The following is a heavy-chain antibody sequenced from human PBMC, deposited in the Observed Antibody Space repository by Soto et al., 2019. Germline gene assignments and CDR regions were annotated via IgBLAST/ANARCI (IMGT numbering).Heavy chain of an antibody. CDR3: ARHAGSSWKWFDP. Sequence: SETLSLTCTVSGGSISSSSYYWGWIRQPPGKGLEWIGSIYYSGSTYYNPSLKSRVTISVDTSKNQFSLKLSSVTAADTAVYYCARHAGSSWKWFDPWGQGTLVTVSS. V-gene: IGHV4-39*01. CDR2: IYYSGST. CDR1: GGSISSSSYY. D-gene: IGHD6-13*01. J-gene: IGHJ5*02.